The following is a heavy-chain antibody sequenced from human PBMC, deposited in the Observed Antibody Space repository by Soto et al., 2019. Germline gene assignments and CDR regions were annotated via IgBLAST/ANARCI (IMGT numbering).Heavy chain of an antibody. Sequence: ASVKVSCKASGGTFSSYAISWVRQAPGQGLEWMGGMNPNSGNTDYAQKFQGRVTMTRNTSISTAYMELSSLRSEDTAVYYCARVYDFWSGYYYYYYMDVWGKGTTVTVSS. J-gene: IGHJ6*03. CDR3: ARVYDFWSGYYYYYYMDV. CDR1: GGTFSSYA. CDR2: MNPNSGNT. D-gene: IGHD3-3*01. V-gene: IGHV1-8*02.